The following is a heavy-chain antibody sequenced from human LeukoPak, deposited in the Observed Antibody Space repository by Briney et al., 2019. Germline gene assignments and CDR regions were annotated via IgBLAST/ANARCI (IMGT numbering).Heavy chain of an antibody. CDR1: GFTVSSNY. V-gene: IGHV3-53*01. CDR2: IYSGGST. J-gene: IGHJ3*02. CDR3: ARRKRYFDWYSYDDAFDI. Sequence: GGSLRLSCAASGFTVSSNYMSWVRQAPGKGLEWVSIIYSGGSTFYADSVKGRFTISRDNSKNTLYLQMNSLRAEDTAVYYCARRKRYFDWYSYDDAFDIWGQGTMVTVSS. D-gene: IGHD3-9*01.